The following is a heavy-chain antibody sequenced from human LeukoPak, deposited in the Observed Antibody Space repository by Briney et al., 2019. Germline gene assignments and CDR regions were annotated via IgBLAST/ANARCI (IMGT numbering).Heavy chain of an antibody. J-gene: IGHJ4*02. D-gene: IGHD5-18*01. Sequence: GGSLRLSCAASGFTFSSYAMHWVRQAPGKGLEWVAVISFDKSNKYYADSVRGRFTISRDNSKSTLFLQMNSLRAEDSAIYYCATYRQVLLPFESWGQGTLVTVSS. CDR2: ISFDKSNK. V-gene: IGHV3-30*04. CDR3: ATYRQVLLPFES. CDR1: GFTFSSYA.